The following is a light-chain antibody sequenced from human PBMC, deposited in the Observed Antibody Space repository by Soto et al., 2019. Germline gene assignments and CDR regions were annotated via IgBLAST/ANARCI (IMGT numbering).Light chain of an antibody. CDR1: QSVKSN. CDR3: LQYQSYWT. V-gene: IGKV3-15*01. Sequence: EIVMTQSPATLSVSPGERATLSCRASQSVKSNLAWYQQKPGQAPRLLIYDASTRATGIPARFSGSGSGTEFTLTISSLQPDDLATYYCLQYQSYWTFGQGTKVEVK. J-gene: IGKJ1*01. CDR2: DAS.